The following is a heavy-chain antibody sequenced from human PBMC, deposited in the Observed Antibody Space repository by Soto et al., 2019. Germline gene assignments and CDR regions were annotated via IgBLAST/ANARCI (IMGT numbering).Heavy chain of an antibody. CDR1: GGSISSGDYY. CDR3: ARGGYDFWSGYSPYYYYGMDV. Sequence: QVQLQESGPGLVKPSQTLSLTCTVSGGSISSGDYYWSWIRQPPGKGLEWIGYIYYSGSTYYNPSLKSRVTISVDTSKNQFSLKLSSVTAADTAVYYCARGGYDFWSGYSPYYYYGMDVWGQGTTVTVSS. J-gene: IGHJ6*02. D-gene: IGHD3-3*01. CDR2: IYYSGST. V-gene: IGHV4-30-4*01.